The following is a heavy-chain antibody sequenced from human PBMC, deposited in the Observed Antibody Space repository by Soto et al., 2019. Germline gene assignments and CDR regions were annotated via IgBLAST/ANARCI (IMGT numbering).Heavy chain of an antibody. D-gene: IGHD6-13*01. Sequence: GGSLRLSCAASGFTFGNYAMSWVRQAPGKGLEWVSAISGSGDTTYYADSVKGRLTISRDNSKNKLYLQVNSLRADDTAVYYCVKDWTGSRCPCMDVWGQGTTVTVSS. V-gene: IGHV3-23*01. J-gene: IGHJ6*02. CDR1: GFTFGNYA. CDR2: ISGSGDTT. CDR3: VKDWTGSRCPCMDV.